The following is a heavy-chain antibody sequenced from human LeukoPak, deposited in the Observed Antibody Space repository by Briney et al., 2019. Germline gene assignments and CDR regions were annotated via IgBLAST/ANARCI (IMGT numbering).Heavy chain of an antibody. J-gene: IGHJ4*02. D-gene: IGHD3-22*01. CDR1: GGSISSYY. Sequence: KPSETLSLTCTASGGSISSYYWSWIRQPPGKGLEWMGYIYYSGSTNYNPSLKSRVTISVDTSKNQFSLKLSSVTAADTAVYYCAREGAYDSSGYSFDYWGQGTLVTVSS. V-gene: IGHV4-59*01. CDR3: AREGAYDSSGYSFDY. CDR2: IYYSGST.